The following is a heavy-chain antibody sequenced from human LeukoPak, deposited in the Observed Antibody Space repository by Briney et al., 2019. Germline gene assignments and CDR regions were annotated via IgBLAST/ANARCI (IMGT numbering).Heavy chain of an antibody. D-gene: IGHD3-9*01. CDR3: ARARGGGYYDILTGYYNLPHFDY. Sequence: GASVKVSCKASGYTFTSYGISWVRQAPGQGLEWMGWISAYNGNTNYAQKLQGRVTMITDTSTSTAYMELRSLRSDDTAVYYCARARGGGYYDILTGYYNLPHFDYWGQGTLVTVSS. CDR2: ISAYNGNT. CDR1: GYTFTSYG. V-gene: IGHV1-18*01. J-gene: IGHJ4*02.